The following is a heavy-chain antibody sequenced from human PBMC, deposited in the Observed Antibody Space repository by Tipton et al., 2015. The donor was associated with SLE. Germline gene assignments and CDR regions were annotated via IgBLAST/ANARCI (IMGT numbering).Heavy chain of an antibody. V-gene: IGHV4-59*01. Sequence: TLSLTCTVSGGSISDYYWSWIRQPPGKGLEWIGYIYYSGNTNYNPSLKSRVTISVDTSTNQFSLKLSSVTAADTAVYYCARGYTGDYYLDNWGQGTLVTVSS. CDR2: IYYSGNT. J-gene: IGHJ4*02. D-gene: IGHD7-27*01. CDR3: ARGYTGDYYLDN. CDR1: GGSISDYY.